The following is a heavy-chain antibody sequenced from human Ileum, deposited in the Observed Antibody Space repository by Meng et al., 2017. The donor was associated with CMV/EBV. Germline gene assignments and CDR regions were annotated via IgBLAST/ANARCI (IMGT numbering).Heavy chain of an antibody. CDR2: IGSSGSTI. J-gene: IGHJ4*02. Sequence: GGSLRLSCKASGFNFRGFEMNWIRQAPGKGLEWLAYIGSSGSTIFYADSVKGRFTISRDNAQSSLYLQMNSLRGDGTAVYFCASLPTTGSRDYWGQGTMVTVSS. CDR1: GFNFRGFE. V-gene: IGHV3-48*03. CDR3: ASLPTTGSRDY. D-gene: IGHD1-26*01.